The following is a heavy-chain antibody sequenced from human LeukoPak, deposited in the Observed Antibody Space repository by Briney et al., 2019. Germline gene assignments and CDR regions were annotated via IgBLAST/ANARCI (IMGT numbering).Heavy chain of an antibody. V-gene: IGHV3-30*18. CDR2: ISYDGSNK. CDR3: AKDRFGY. CDR1: GFTFSSYG. J-gene: IGHJ4*02. Sequence: PGRSLRLSCAASGFTFSSYGMHWGRQAPGKGLEWVAVISYDGSNKYYADSVKGRFTISRDNSKNTLYLQMNSLRAEDTAVYYCAKDRFGYWGQGTLVTVSS. D-gene: IGHD3-10*01.